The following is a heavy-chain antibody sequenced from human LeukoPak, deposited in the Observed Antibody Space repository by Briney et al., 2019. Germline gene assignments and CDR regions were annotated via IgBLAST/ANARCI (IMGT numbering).Heavy chain of an antibody. Sequence: GGSLRLSCAASGFTFSDYYMSWIRQAPGKGLEWVSYISSSGSTIYYADSVKGRFTISRDNAKNSLYLQMNSLRAEDTAVYYCARDQRVQRWLQPAGAFDIWGQGTMVTVSS. V-gene: IGHV3-11*04. J-gene: IGHJ3*02. CDR2: ISSSGSTI. D-gene: IGHD5-24*01. CDR3: ARDQRVQRWLQPAGAFDI. CDR1: GFTFSDYY.